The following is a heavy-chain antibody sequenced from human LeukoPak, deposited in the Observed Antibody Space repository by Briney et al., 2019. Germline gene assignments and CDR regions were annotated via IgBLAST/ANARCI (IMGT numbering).Heavy chain of an antibody. CDR1: GFTFSSYA. CDR2: ISGSGGST. CDR3: AKGDQQWLVLGY. Sequence: AGGSLRLSCAASGFTFSSYAMSWVRQAPGKGLEWVSAISGSGGSTYYADSVKGRFTISRDNSKNTLYLQMNSLRAEDTAVYYCAKGDQQWLVLGYWGQGTLVTVSS. J-gene: IGHJ4*02. V-gene: IGHV3-23*01. D-gene: IGHD6-19*01.